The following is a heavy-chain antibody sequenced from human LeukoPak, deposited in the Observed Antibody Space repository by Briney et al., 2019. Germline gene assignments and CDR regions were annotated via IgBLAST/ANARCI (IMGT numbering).Heavy chain of an antibody. CDR3: ARDQMRKYCSGGSCYSYNWFDP. V-gene: IGHV1-46*01. Sequence: ASVKVSCKASGYTFTSYYMHWVRQAPAQGLEWMGIINPSGGSTSYAQKFQGRVTMTRDTSTSTVYMELSSLRSEDTAVYYCARDQMRKYCSGGSCYSYNWFDPWGQGTLVTVSS. D-gene: IGHD2-15*01. CDR2: INPSGGST. CDR1: GYTFTSYY. J-gene: IGHJ5*02.